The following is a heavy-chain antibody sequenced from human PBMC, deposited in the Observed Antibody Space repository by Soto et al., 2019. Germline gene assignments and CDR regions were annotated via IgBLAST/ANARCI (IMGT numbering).Heavy chain of an antibody. V-gene: IGHV3-74*01. CDR3: ARDPRIGWRWSDP. CDR1: GFTFSNYW. CDR2: INSDGSGT. D-gene: IGHD1-26*01. Sequence: GGSLRLSCVGSGFTFSNYWMHWVRQAPGKGLMWVSRINSDGSGTSYADSVKGRFTISRDNAKNTLYLQMNSLRAEDTAVYYCARDPRIGWRWSDPWGPGTQVTVSS. J-gene: IGHJ5*02.